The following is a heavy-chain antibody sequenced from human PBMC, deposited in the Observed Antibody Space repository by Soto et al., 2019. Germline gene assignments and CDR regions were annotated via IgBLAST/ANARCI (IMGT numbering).Heavy chain of an antibody. J-gene: IGHJ5*02. Sequence: LSLTCTVSGGSISSYYWSWIRQPPGKGLEWIGYIYYSGSTNYNPSLKSRVTISVDTSKNQFSLKLSSVTAADTAVYYCARWIAAAGTGWFDPWGQGTLVTVSS. CDR3: ARWIAAAGTGWFDP. V-gene: IGHV4-59*01. CDR2: IYYSGST. CDR1: GGSISSYY. D-gene: IGHD6-13*01.